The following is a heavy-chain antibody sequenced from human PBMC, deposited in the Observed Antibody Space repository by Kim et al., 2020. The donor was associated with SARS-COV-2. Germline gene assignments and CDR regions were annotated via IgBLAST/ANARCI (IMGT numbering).Heavy chain of an antibody. CDR1: GGSISSGGYS. D-gene: IGHD3-22*01. V-gene: IGHV4-30-2*01. Sequence: SETLSLTCAVSGGSISSGGYSWSWIRQPPGKGLEWIGYIYHSGSTYYNPSLKSRVTISVDRSKNQFSLKLSSVTAADTAVYYCARGRGTRNYYDSSGQNEYYFDYWGQGTLVTVSS. CDR2: IYHSGST. CDR3: ARGRGTRNYYDSSGQNEYYFDY. J-gene: IGHJ4*02.